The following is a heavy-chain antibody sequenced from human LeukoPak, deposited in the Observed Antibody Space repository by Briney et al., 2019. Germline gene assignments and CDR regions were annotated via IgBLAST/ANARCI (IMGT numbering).Heavy chain of an antibody. V-gene: IGHV4-59*08. Sequence: PSETLSLTCTVSGGSISSYYWSWIRQPPGKGLEWIGYIYYSGSTNYNPSPKSRVTISVDTSKNQFSLKLSSVTAADTAVYYCARQSSGYYYGSGPFDYWGQGTLVTVSS. CDR3: ARQSSGYYYGSGPFDY. CDR1: GGSISSYY. CDR2: IYYSGST. D-gene: IGHD3-22*01. J-gene: IGHJ4*02.